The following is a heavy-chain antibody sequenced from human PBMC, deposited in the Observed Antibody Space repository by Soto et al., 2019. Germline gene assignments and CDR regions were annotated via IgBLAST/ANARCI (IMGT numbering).Heavy chain of an antibody. CDR3: ARDRPNYERAYDDAFDI. J-gene: IGHJ3*02. CDR1: GFTFSDYY. V-gene: IGHV3-11*01. CDR2: ISSSGSTI. Sequence: GGSLRLSCAASGFTFSDYYMSWIRQAPGKGLEWVSYISSSGSTIYYADSVKGRFTISGDNAKNSLYLQMNSLRAEDTAVYYCARDRPNYERAYDDAFDIWGQGTMVTVSS. D-gene: IGHD3-3*01.